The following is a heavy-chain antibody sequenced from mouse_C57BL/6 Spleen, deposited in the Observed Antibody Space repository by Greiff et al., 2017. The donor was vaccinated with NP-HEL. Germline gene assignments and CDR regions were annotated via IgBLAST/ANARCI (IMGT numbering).Heavy chain of an antibody. Sequence: EVKLMESGPGLVKPSQSLSLTCSVTGYSITSGYYWNWIRQFPGNKLEWMGYISYDGSNNYNPSLKNRISITRDTSKNQFFRKLNSVTTEDTATYYCARVYYDYYYAMDYWGQGTSVTVSS. D-gene: IGHD2-4*01. CDR3: ARVYYDYYYAMDY. J-gene: IGHJ4*01. CDR1: GYSITSGYY. CDR2: ISYDGSN. V-gene: IGHV3-6*01.